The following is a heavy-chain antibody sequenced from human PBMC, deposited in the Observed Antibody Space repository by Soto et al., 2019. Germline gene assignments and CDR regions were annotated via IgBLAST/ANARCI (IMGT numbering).Heavy chain of an antibody. Sequence: QVQLVESGGGVVQPGRSLRLSCAASGFTFTGYAMHWVRQAPGKRLEWVAVLANDGRDQHSADSVRGRFAISRDNSRNILYLQMNGLRAEDTAIYYCAKDRAYGAASYYLDYWGQGTLVTVSS. V-gene: IGHV3-30*18. J-gene: IGHJ4*02. CDR1: GFTFTGYA. CDR3: AKDRAYGAASYYLDY. CDR2: LANDGRDQ. D-gene: IGHD4-17*01.